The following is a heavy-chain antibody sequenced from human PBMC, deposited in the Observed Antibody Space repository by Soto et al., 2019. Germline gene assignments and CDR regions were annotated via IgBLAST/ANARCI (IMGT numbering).Heavy chain of an antibody. CDR1: GYTFTYYW. J-gene: IGHJ5*02. CDR3: ARHGHDPGSVWFP. V-gene: IGHV5-10-1*01. CDR2: IDPSDSYA. Sequence: GESLKISCKGSGYTFTYYWISWVRQMPGKGLEWMGRIDPSDSYANYSPSFQGHVTISADKSISTAYLQWSSLKASDTAIYYCARHGHDPGSVWFPWGQGTLVTVSS. D-gene: IGHD6-19*01.